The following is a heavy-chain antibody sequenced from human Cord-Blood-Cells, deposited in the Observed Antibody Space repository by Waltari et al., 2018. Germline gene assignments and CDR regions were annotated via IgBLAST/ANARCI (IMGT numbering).Heavy chain of an antibody. CDR1: GFTFSSNG. V-gene: IGHV3-30*02. D-gene: IGHD6-13*01. J-gene: IGHJ4*02. CDR2: IRSDGSNI. Sequence: QVQLVEVGGGVVQPGESLRPPCAAPGFTFSSNGLHWVRQAPGKGLEWVAYIRSDGSNINYADSVKGRFTISRDNSKNTLYLQMNSLRAEDTAVYYCATYSASRGFNYWGQGTLVTVSS. CDR3: ATYSASRGFNY.